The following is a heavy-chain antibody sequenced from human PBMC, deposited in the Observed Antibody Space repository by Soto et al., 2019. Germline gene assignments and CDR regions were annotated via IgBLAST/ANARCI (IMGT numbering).Heavy chain of an antibody. CDR1: GVTCITYG. J-gene: IGHJ5*02. CDR2: IWYDGSNK. Sequence: GGSLRLSCAASGVTCITYGMHWVRQAPGKGLEWVAVIWYDGSNKYYADSVQGRFTISRDNSKNTLYLQMNSLRSEDTALYYCAKGAERAFLNWFDPWGQGTLVTVSS. CDR3: AKGAERAFLNWFDP. V-gene: IGHV3-33*06. D-gene: IGHD3-3*02.